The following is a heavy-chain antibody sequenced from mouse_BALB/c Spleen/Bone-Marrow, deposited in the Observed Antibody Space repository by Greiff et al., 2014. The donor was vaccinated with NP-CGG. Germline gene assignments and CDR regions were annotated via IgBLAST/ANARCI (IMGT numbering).Heavy chain of an antibody. Sequence: EVQVVESGPELVKPGASVKMSCKASGYTFTSNIINWVKQKPGQGLEWIGYIYPYNDVTKYNEKLKGKATLTSDMSSNTAYMELSSLTSEDSAVYYCAKAAYYDYDGRAMDYWGQGTSVIVSS. CDR3: AKAAYYDYDGRAMDY. J-gene: IGHJ4*01. CDR1: GYTFTSNI. D-gene: IGHD2-4*01. CDR2: IYPYNDVT. V-gene: IGHV1-14*01.